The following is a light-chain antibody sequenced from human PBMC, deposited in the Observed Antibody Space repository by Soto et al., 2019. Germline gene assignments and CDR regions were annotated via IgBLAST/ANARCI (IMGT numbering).Light chain of an antibody. J-gene: IGKJ1*01. CDR1: PGISSY. CDR3: QQYYSYPRT. CDR2: AAS. Sequence: AIRMTQSPSSLSASTGDRVTITCRASPGISSYLAWYQQTPGKAPKLLIYAASTLQSGVPSRFSGSGSGTDVTLTITCLQSEDFAPYYCQQYYSYPRTCGQGTKVEIK. V-gene: IGKV1-8*01.